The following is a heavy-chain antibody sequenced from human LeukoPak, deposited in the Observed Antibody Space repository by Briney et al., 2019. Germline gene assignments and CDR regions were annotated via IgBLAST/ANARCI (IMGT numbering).Heavy chain of an antibody. CDR1: GFTFSSYS. Sequence: PGGSLRLSCAASGFTFSSYSMNWVRQAPGKGLEWVSSISSSSSYIYYADSVKGRFTISRDNAKNSLYLQMNSLRAEDTAVYYCARLDPRTRSDAFDIWGQGTMVTVSS. V-gene: IGHV3-21*01. CDR2: ISSSSSYI. CDR3: ARLDPRTRSDAFDI. J-gene: IGHJ3*02. D-gene: IGHD2-2*01.